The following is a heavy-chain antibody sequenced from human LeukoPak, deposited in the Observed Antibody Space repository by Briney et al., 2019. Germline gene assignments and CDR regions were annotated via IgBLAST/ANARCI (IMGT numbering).Heavy chain of an antibody. CDR1: GGSFSGYY. J-gene: IGHJ4*02. CDR3: ARGRLGGYVDY. V-gene: IGHV4-34*01. D-gene: IGHD2-15*01. Sequence: PSETLSLTCAVYGGSFSGYYWSWIRQPPGKGLEWIGEINHSGSTNYNPSLKSRVTISVDTSKNQFSLKLSSVTAADTAVHYCARGRLGGYVDYWGQGTLVTVSS. CDR2: INHSGST.